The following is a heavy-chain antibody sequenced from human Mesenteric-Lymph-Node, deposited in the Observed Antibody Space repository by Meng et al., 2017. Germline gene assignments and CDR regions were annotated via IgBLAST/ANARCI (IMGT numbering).Heavy chain of an antibody. CDR2: IGTAGDT. CDR3: ARGLVYSGSYQFDY. D-gene: IGHD1-26*01. Sequence: GESLKISCAASGFTFSSYDMHWVRQATGKGLEWVSAIGTAGDTYYPGSVKGRFTISRENAKNSLYLQMNSLRAGDPAVYYCARGLVYSGSYQFDYWGQGTLVTVSS. J-gene: IGHJ4*02. V-gene: IGHV3-13*01. CDR1: GFTFSSYD.